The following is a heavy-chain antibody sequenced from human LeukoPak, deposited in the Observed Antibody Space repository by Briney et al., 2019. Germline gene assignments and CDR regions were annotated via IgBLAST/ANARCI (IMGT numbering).Heavy chain of an antibody. J-gene: IGHJ4*02. CDR3: ARGGAAAALYYFDY. CDR1: GGTFSSYA. CDR2: IIPIFGTA. Sequence: SVKVSCEASGGTFSSYAISWVRQAPGQGLEWMGGIIPIFGTANYAQKFQGRVTITADESTSTAYMELSSLRSEDTAVYYCARGGAAAALYYFDYWGQGTLVTVSS. D-gene: IGHD6-13*01. V-gene: IGHV1-69*01.